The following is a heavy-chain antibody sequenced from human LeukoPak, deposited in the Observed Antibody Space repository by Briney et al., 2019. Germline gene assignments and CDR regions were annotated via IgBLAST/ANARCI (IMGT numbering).Heavy chain of an antibody. D-gene: IGHD5-18*01. CDR2: INPNSGGT. V-gene: IGHV1-2*02. J-gene: IGHJ4*02. CDR3: ARDSGYSYGYAGDFVFDY. CDR1: GYTFTGYY. Sequence: ASVKVSCKASGYTFTGYYMHWVRQAPGQGLEWMGWINPNSGGTNYAQKFQGRVTMTRDTSISTAYMELSRLRSDDTAVYYCARDSGYSYGYAGDFVFDYWGQGTQVTVSS.